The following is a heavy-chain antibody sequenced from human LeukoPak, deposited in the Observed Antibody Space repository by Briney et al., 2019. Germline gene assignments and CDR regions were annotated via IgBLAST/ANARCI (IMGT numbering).Heavy chain of an antibody. CDR2: VNPSGDST. CDR1: GYTFTSYY. J-gene: IGHJ4*02. D-gene: IGHD3-22*01. V-gene: IGHV1-46*01. Sequence: ASVKVSCKASGYTFTSYYMHWVRQAPGQGLEWMGIVNPSGDSTRYAQMIQGRVTMTRDTSTSTVYMELSSLRSEDTAVYYCARDGNYYDSSGYYYFDYWGQGTLVAVSS. CDR3: ARDGNYYDSSGYYYFDY.